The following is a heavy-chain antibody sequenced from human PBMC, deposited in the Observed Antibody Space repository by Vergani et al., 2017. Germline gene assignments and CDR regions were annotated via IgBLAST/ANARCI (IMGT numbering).Heavy chain of an antibody. Sequence: QVQLQQWGAGLLKPSETLSLTCAVYGGSFSGYYWSWIRQPPGKGLEWIGEINHSGSTNYNPSLKSRVTISVDTSKNQFSLKLSSVTAADTAVYYCARGVQTGTFQYYYYYYMDVWGKGP. CDR1: GGSFSGYY. J-gene: IGHJ6*03. D-gene: IGHD1-1*01. V-gene: IGHV4-34*01. CDR3: ARGVQTGTFQYYYYYYMDV. CDR2: INHSGST.